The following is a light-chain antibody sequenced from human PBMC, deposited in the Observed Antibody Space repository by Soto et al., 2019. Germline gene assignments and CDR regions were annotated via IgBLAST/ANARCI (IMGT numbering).Light chain of an antibody. V-gene: IGKV3-20*01. CDR3: QQYGSSPWT. CDR2: GAS. J-gene: IGKJ1*01. CDR1: QSVSSY. Sequence: IVLTQSPGALSLSTGERATLSCRASQSVSSYLAWYQQKPGQAPRLLIYGASSRATGIPDRFSGSGSGTDFTLTISRLEPEDFAVYYCQQYGSSPWTFGQRTNVDI.